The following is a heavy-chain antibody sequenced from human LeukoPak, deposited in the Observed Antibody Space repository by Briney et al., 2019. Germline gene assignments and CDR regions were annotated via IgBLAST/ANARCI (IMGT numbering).Heavy chain of an antibody. J-gene: IGHJ6*04. D-gene: IGHD3-10*01. CDR2: IIHNRGDT. V-gene: IGHV1-2*04. CDR1: GDTFTGYY. Sequence: ASGKVSCKASGDTFTGYYMRWVLQAPGRGLEWRGCIIHNRGDTGYAQKFQGWVTMTRDTSISTAYMELSRLRSDDTAVYYCARDQRLWFGELFPTVYGMDVWGKGTTVTVSS. CDR3: ARDQRLWFGELFPTVYGMDV.